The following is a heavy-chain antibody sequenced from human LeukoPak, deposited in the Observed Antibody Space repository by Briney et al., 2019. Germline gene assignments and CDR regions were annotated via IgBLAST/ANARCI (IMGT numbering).Heavy chain of an antibody. CDR2: ISNSGSTI. D-gene: IGHD3-22*01. Sequence: GGSLRLSCAASGFTFSDFYMIWIRQAPGKGLEWVSYISNSGSTIYYADSVKGRFTISRDNAKNSLYLQMNSLRAEDTAVYYCARSADSSGYFREITLYYFDYWGQGTLVTVSS. CDR1: GFTFSDFY. J-gene: IGHJ4*02. CDR3: ARSADSSGYFREITLYYFDY. V-gene: IGHV3-11*01.